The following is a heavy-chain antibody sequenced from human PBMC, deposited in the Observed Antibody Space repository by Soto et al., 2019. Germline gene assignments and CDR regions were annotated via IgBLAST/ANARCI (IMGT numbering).Heavy chain of an antibody. CDR1: GGSISSYF. Sequence: QVQLQESGPGLVKPSETLSLTCTVSGGSISSYFWSWIRQPPGKGLEWIGYIYDSESASYNPSLKSRVTMSLDTSNNQFSLKLTSVTAADTAVYYCARTNRGQGFDLWGQGTLVTVSS. CDR2: IYDSESA. CDR3: ARTNRGQGFDL. V-gene: IGHV4-59*08. D-gene: IGHD3-16*02. J-gene: IGHJ4*02.